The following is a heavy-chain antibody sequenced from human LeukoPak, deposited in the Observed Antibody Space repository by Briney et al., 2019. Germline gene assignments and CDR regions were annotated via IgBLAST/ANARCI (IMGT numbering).Heavy chain of an antibody. J-gene: IGHJ4*02. CDR3: AKDQSVTIFGVDNDY. CDR1: GFTFDDYA. Sequence: GGSVRLSCAASGFTFDDYAMHWVRQAPGKGLEWVSLISGDGGSTYYADSVKGRFTISRDNSKNSPYLQMNSLRTEDTALSYCAKDQSVTIFGVDNDYWGQGTLVTVSS. V-gene: IGHV3-43*02. D-gene: IGHD3-3*01. CDR2: ISGDGGST.